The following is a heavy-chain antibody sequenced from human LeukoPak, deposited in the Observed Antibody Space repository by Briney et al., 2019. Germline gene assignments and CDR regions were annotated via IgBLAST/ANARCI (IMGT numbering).Heavy chain of an antibody. V-gene: IGHV1-2*02. J-gene: IGHJ5*02. CDR1: LYTFTDYY. CDR3: AREEMATISGENWFDP. Sequence: ASVPDSLLSSLYTFTDYYMHWVRQPAGPGRAGMGSLNPNSGGTNYAQKFQGTVTMTRDTSISTAYMELSRLRSDDTAVYYCAREEMATISGENWFDPWGQGTLVTVSS. D-gene: IGHD5-24*01. CDR2: LNPNSGGT.